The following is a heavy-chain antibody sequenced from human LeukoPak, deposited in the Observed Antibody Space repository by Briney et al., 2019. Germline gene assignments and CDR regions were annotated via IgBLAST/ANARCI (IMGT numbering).Heavy chain of an antibody. CDR1: GDTFSSYA. CDR2: IIPIFGSA. J-gene: IGHJ4*02. D-gene: IGHD3-22*01. V-gene: IGHV1-69*06. CDR3: ARDITYYYDSSGYYSGLDFDY. Sequence: GASVKVSCKASGDTFSSYAISWVRQAPGQGLEWMGGIIPIFGSADYAQKFQGRVTITADKSTSTAYMDLNSLRSGDTAVYYCARDITYYYDSSGYYSGLDFDYWGQGTLVTVSS.